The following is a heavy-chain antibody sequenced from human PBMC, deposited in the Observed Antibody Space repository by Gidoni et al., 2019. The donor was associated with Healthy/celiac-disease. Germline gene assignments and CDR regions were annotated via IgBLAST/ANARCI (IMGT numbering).Heavy chain of an antibody. D-gene: IGHD4-17*01. CDR2: ISSDGSNK. CDR1: GFTFSSYA. V-gene: IGHV3-30-3*01. CDR3: ARAGPVRRGRTGMTTVTTGADY. J-gene: IGHJ4*02. Sequence: QVQLVESGGGVVQPGRYLRPSCAASGFTFSSYAMHWVRQAPGKGLEWVAVISSDGSNKYYADSVKGRFTISRDNSKNTLYLQMNSLRAEDTAVYYCARAGPVRRGRTGMTTVTTGADYWGQGTLVTVSS.